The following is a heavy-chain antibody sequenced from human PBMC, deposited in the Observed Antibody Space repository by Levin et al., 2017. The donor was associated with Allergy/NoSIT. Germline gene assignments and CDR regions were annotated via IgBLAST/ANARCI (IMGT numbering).Heavy chain of an antibody. CDR3: ARGDVYSSGWYGDYYYAMDV. J-gene: IGHJ6*02. CDR1: GYTFTSYG. D-gene: IGHD6-19*01. Sequence: AASVKVSCKASGYTFTSYGISWVRQAPGHGLEWMGWISAYNANTNYAQKLQGRVTMTTDTPTSTAYMELRSLRSDDTAVYYCARGDVYSSGWYGDYYYAMDVWGQGTTVTVSS. CDR2: ISAYNANT. V-gene: IGHV1-18*01.